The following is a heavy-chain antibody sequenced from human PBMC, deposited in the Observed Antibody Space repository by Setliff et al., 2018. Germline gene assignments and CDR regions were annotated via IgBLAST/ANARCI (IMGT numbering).Heavy chain of an antibody. CDR2: IHYSGST. Sequence: SETLSLTCTVSGGSISSGSYYWGWIRQPPRKGLEWIGSIHYSGSTYYNPSLKSRVTISVDTSKNQFSLKLTSVTAADTAVYYCARDSALHSYHYDSSGYLDYWGQGALVTVSS. D-gene: IGHD3-22*01. CDR1: GGSISSGSYY. CDR3: ARDSALHSYHYDSSGYLDY. J-gene: IGHJ4*02. V-gene: IGHV4-39*02.